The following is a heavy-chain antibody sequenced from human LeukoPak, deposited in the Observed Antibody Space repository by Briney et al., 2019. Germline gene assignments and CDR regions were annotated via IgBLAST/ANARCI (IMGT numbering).Heavy chain of an antibody. D-gene: IGHD2-8*01. CDR2: INHSGST. Sequence: SETLSLTCAVYGGSFSGYYWSWIRQPPGKGLGWIGEINHSGSTNYNPSLKSRVTISVDTSKNQFSLKLSSVTAADTAVYYCASGGRDIVLMVYATKRGAFDIWGQGTMVTVSS. CDR1: GGSFSGYY. V-gene: IGHV4-34*01. CDR3: ASGGRDIVLMVYATKRGAFDI. J-gene: IGHJ3*02.